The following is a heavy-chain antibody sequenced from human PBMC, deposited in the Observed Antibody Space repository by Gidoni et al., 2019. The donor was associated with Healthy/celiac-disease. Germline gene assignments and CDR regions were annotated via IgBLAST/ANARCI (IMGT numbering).Heavy chain of an antibody. J-gene: IGHJ4*02. CDR3: ARDPDSGSRQDY. Sequence: EVQLVESGGGLVQPGGSLRLSCAASGFTVSSNYMNWIRQAPGKGLEWVSVIYSGGSTYYADSVKGRFTISRDNSKNTLYLQMNSLRAEDTAVYYCARDPDSGSRQDYWGQGTLVTVSS. V-gene: IGHV3-66*01. D-gene: IGHD6-19*01. CDR1: GFTVSSNY. CDR2: IYSGGST.